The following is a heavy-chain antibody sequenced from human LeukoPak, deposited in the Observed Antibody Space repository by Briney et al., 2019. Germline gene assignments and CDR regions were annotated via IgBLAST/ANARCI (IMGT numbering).Heavy chain of an antibody. D-gene: IGHD2-8*01. J-gene: IGHJ6*03. CDR3: ARHEVMVYENSYYMDV. CDR1: GDSMRDTYNY. V-gene: IGHV4-39*01. Sequence: SETLSLTCSVSGDSMRDTYNYWGWIRQSPGKGLEWIGIISYSGSTYYSPSLKSRVTISAEMSKNEFFLKMTSVTAADTAVYFCARHEVMVYENSYYMDVWGKGTTVTVSS. CDR2: ISYSGST.